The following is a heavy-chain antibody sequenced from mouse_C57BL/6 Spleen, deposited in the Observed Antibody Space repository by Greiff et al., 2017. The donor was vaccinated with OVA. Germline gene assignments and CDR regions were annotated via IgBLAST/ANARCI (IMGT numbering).Heavy chain of an antibody. CDR2: IDPEDGET. CDR3: AKGDYGAMDY. J-gene: IGHJ4*01. CDR1: GFNIKDYY. Sequence: EVQLQQSGAELVKPGASVKLSCTASGFNIKDYYMHWVKQRTEQGLEWIGRIDPEDGETRYAQKFQGKATLTADTSSNTAYLQLSSLTSEDTAVYYCAKGDYGAMDYWGQGTSVTVSS. V-gene: IGHV14-2*01.